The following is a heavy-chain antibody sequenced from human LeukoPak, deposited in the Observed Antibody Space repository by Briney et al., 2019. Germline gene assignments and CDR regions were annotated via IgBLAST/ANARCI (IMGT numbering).Heavy chain of an antibody. J-gene: IGHJ6*03. CDR2: ISSSSRYI. CDR3: AKEGYSRGYYSYYYMDV. D-gene: IGHD6-13*01. V-gene: IGHV3-21*01. Sequence: GGSLRLSCSASGFTFSTYSINWVRQAPGKGLEWVSSISSSSRYIYYADSVKGRFTISRDNAKNSLYLQMNSLRAEDTAVYYCAKEGYSRGYYSYYYMDVWGKGTTVTVSS. CDR1: GFTFSTYS.